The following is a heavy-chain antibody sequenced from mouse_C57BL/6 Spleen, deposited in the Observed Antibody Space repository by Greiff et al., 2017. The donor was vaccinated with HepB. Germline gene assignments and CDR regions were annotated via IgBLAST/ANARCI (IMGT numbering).Heavy chain of an antibody. CDR1: GFNIKDDY. V-gene: IGHV14-4*01. J-gene: IGHJ2*01. CDR2: IDPENGDT. Sequence: EVQLQQSGAELVRPGASVKLSCTASGFNIKDDYMHWVKQRPEQGLEWIGWIDPENGDTEHASKFQGKATITADTSSNNAYLKLSSLTSEDTAVYSCTTNWFDYWGQGTTLTVSS. CDR3: TTNWFDY. D-gene: IGHD4-1*01.